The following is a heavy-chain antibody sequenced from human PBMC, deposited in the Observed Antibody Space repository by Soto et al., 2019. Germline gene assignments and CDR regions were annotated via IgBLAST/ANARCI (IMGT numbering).Heavy chain of an antibody. Sequence: GGSLRLSCAASGFTFSSYGMHWVRQAPGKGLEWVAVISYDGSNKYYADSVKGRFTISRDNSKNTLYLQMNSLRAEDTAVYYCARDRFXSSWSYFDYWGQGTPVTVSS. V-gene: IGHV3-30*03. D-gene: IGHD6-13*01. J-gene: IGHJ4*02. CDR2: ISYDGSNK. CDR1: GFTFSSYG. CDR3: ARDRFXSSWSYFDY.